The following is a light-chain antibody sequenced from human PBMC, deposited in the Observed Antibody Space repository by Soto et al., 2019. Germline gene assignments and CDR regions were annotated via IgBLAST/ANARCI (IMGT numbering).Light chain of an antibody. CDR3: QQYDSSSGT. Sequence: EIVMTHSRATLAASPGERSPLSCRASQSVGSKLAWYQQKPGQPPRILIYATSSRDTGIPDRFSGGGSRPDFTPNISRLELEDFAVYYCQQYDSSSGTFGPGTKVDIK. J-gene: IGKJ1*01. CDR1: QSVGSK. V-gene: IGKV3D-15*01. CDR2: ATS.